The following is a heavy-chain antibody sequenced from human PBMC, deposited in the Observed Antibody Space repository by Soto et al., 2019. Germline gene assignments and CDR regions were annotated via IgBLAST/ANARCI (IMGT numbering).Heavy chain of an antibody. D-gene: IGHD4-17*01. CDR3: ARGQVRSDY. V-gene: IGHV4-34*01. Sequence: PSETLSVTGAVYVGAWRSESWSWMRQPPGKGLEWIGEINHIGRTNYNPSLKSRVTISVDTSNNQFSLKLSSVTAADTAVYYCARGQVRSDYWGQGTLVTVSS. J-gene: IGHJ4*02. CDR1: VGAWRSES. CDR2: INHIGRT.